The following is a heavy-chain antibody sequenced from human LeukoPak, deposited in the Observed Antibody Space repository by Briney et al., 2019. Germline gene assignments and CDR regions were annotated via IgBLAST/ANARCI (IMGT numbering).Heavy chain of an antibody. CDR3: ARGNSGSYYAMDV. CDR1: GGSLSTYY. V-gene: IGHV4-59*01. D-gene: IGHD1-26*01. CDR2: IFYSGST. J-gene: IGHJ6*02. Sequence: PSETLSLTCTVSGGSLSTYYWSWIRQPPGKGLEWIGDIFYSGSTNYNPSLESRVTISVDTSKNPFSLKLSSVTAADTAVYYCARGNSGSYYAMDVWGQGTTVTVSS.